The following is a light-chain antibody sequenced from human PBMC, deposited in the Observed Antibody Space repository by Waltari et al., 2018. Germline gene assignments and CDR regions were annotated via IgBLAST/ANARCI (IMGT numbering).Light chain of an antibody. V-gene: IGKV3-11*01. CDR3: QQRSVRRA. CDR2: DAS. Sequence: EIVLTQSPATLSLSPGERATLSGRASQRLSNYLAWYQQKPGQAPRLPIYDASSRATGVPARFSGSGSGTDFTLTISSLEPEDSAVYYCQQRSVRRAFGGGTKVEIK. CDR1: QRLSNY. J-gene: IGKJ4*01.